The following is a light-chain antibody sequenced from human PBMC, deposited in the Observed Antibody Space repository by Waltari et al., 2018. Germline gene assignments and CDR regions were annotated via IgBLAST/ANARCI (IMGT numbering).Light chain of an antibody. CDR3: QQYDNYPTT. Sequence: DIQMTQSPSSLSASVGDRVTITCRASQGIGSFLHWYQQKLGKAPKLLIYEASNLKTGVPSRFSGSGSGTQFSFTISGLQPEDVGTYYCQQYDNYPTTFGRGTKVEI. V-gene: IGKV1-33*01. J-gene: IGKJ4*01. CDR2: EAS. CDR1: QGIGSF.